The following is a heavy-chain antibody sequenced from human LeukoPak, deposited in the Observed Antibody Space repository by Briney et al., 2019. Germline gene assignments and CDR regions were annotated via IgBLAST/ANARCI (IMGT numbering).Heavy chain of an antibody. CDR2: ISYDGSNK. CDR3: AKVRRVAATRKLNYYYYGMDV. CDR1: GFTFSSYG. J-gene: IGHJ6*02. D-gene: IGHD2-15*01. Sequence: PGGSLRLSCAASGFTFSSYGMHWVRQAPGKGLEWVAVISYDGSNKYYADSVKGRFTISRDNSKNTLYLQMNSLRAEDTAVYYCAKVRRVAATRKLNYYYYGMDVWGQGTTVTVSS. V-gene: IGHV3-30*18.